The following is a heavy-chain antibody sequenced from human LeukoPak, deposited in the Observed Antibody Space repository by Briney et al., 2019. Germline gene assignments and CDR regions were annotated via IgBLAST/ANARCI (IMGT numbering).Heavy chain of an antibody. D-gene: IGHD2-2*01. V-gene: IGHV3-23*01. J-gene: IGHJ4*02. CDR1: GFSFSSYA. Sequence: PGGSLRLSCAASGFSFSSYAMSWVRQPPGEGLEWVSSITGSGGTTYYADSVKGRFTISRDNSKNTLYLQMNSLRAEDTAVYYCAKVPAATMYYFDYWGQGTLVTVSS. CDR2: ITGSGGTT. CDR3: AKVPAATMYYFDY.